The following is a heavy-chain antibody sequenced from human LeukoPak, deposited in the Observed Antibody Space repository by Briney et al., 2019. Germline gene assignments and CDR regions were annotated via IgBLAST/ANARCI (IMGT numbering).Heavy chain of an antibody. J-gene: IGHJ5*02. CDR2: IYYSGST. CDR3: ARDGEGDWFDP. D-gene: IGHD7-27*01. V-gene: IGHV4-30-4*01. Sequence: PSETLSLTCTVSGGSISSGDYYWSWIRQPPGKGLEWIGYIYYSGSTYYNPSLKSRVTISVDTSKNQFSLKLSSVTAADTAVYYCARDGEGDWFDPWGQGTLVTVSS. CDR1: GGSISSGDYY.